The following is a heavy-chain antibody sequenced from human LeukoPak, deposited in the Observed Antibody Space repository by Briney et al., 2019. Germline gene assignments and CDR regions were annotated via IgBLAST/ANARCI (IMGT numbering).Heavy chain of an antibody. Sequence: GGSLGFSFQPPGFTFRVNWMNWPRQAQGKGLEWVASINHNGNVNYYVDSVKGRFTISRDNAKNSLYLQMSNLRAEDTAVYFCARGGGLDVWGQGATVTVSS. CDR3: ARGGGLDV. D-gene: IGHD3-16*01. CDR2: INHNGNVN. V-gene: IGHV3-7*03. J-gene: IGHJ6*02. CDR1: GFTFRVNW.